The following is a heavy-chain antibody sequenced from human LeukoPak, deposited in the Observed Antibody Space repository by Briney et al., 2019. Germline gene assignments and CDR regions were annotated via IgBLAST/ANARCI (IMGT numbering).Heavy chain of an antibody. D-gene: IGHD4-11*01. CDR2: IFYSGIT. J-gene: IGHJ2*01. Sequence: PSEILSLTCTVSGASISSSSSLWGWIRQPPGKGLEWIRIIFYSGITYYSPSLKSRVTISVDTSKNQFSLKLSSVTAADTAVYYCARRLTTSTFDLWGRGTLVTVSS. V-gene: IGHV4-39*01. CDR1: GASISSSSSL. CDR3: ARRLTTSTFDL.